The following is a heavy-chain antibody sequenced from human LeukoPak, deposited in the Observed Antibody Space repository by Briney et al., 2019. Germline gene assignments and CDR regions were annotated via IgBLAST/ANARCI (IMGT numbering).Heavy chain of an antibody. J-gene: IGHJ4*02. V-gene: IGHV3-53*01. Sequence: GGSLRLSCAASGFTVSSNYMSWVGQAPGKGLEWVSVIYSGGRTYYADSVKGRFTISRDNSKNTLYLQMNSLRAEDTAVYYCARDSTTVTGGIFDYWGQGTLVTVSS. CDR1: GFTVSSNY. CDR3: ARDSTTVTGGIFDY. D-gene: IGHD4-17*01. CDR2: IYSGGRT.